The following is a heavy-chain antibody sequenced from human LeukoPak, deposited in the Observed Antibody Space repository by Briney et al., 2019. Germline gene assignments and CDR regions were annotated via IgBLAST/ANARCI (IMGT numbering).Heavy chain of an antibody. CDR1: GFTFSSYA. D-gene: IGHD5-12*01. CDR2: ISNDGSNK. J-gene: IGHJ4*02. V-gene: IGHV3-30*04. Sequence: GGSLRLSCAASGFTFSSYAMHWVRQAPGKGLEWVAVISNDGSNKYYADSVKGRFTISRDNSKNTLYLQMNSLRAEDTAVYYCARDARVVATLDYWGQGTLVTVSS. CDR3: ARDARVVATLDY.